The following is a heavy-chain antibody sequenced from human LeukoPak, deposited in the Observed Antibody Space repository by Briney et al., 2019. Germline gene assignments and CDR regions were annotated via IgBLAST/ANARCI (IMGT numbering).Heavy chain of an antibody. Sequence: ASVKVSCKASGGTFSSYDISWVRQAPGQGLEWMGGIIPIFGTANYAQKFQGRVTITADKSTSTAYMELSSLRSEDTAVYYCARERSRGSYPLLETTFDYWGQGTLVTVSS. D-gene: IGHD1-26*01. J-gene: IGHJ4*02. V-gene: IGHV1-69*06. CDR3: ARERSRGSYPLLETTFDY. CDR1: GGTFSSYD. CDR2: IIPIFGTA.